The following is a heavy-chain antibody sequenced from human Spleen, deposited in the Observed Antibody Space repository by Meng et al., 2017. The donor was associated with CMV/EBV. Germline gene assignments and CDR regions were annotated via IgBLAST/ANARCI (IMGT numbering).Heavy chain of an antibody. CDR1: GTFSSYT. Sequence: GTFSSYTSSWVRQAPGQGLEWMGRIISILGIANYAQKFQGRVTITADKSTSTAYMELSSLRSEDTAVYYCARDGDGYCSSTSCYDYWGQGTLVTVSS. D-gene: IGHD2-2*01. V-gene: IGHV1-69*04. CDR3: ARDGDGYCSSTSCYDY. J-gene: IGHJ4*02. CDR2: IISILGIA.